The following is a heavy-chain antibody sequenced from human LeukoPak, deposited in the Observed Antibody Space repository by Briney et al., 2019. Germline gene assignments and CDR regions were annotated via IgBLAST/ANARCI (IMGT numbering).Heavy chain of an antibody. CDR3: ARERLDGSSSWVFDY. V-gene: IGHV3-20*04. D-gene: IGHD6-13*01. Sequence: GGSLRLSCTASGFTFGDYAMSWVRQAPGKGLEWVSGINWNGGSTGYADSVKGRFTISRDNAKNSLYLQMNSLRAEDTALYYCARERLDGSSSWVFDYWGQGTLVTVSS. CDR2: INWNGGST. CDR1: GFTFGDYA. J-gene: IGHJ4*02.